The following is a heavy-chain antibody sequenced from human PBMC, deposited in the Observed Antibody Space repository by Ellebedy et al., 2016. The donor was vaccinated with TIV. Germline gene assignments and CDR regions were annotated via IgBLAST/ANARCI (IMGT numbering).Heavy chain of an antibody. CDR3: ARLLITMVYGMDV. Sequence: MPSETLSLTCAVYDGSFSGYYWSWIRQPPGKGLEWIGEINHSGSTNYNPSLKSRVIISVDTSKNQFSLKLSPVTAADTAVYYCARLLITMVYGMDVWGQGTTVTVSS. V-gene: IGHV4-34*01. J-gene: IGHJ6*02. CDR1: DGSFSGYY. CDR2: INHSGST. D-gene: IGHD3-10*01.